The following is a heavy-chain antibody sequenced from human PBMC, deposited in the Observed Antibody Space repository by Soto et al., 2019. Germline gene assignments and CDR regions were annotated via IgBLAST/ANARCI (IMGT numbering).Heavy chain of an antibody. Sequence: ASVKVSCKASGYTFTSYGISWVRQAPGQGLEWMGWISAYNGNTNYAQKLQGRVTMTTDTSTSTAYMELRGLRSDDTAVYYCAREPITIFGVVISGHLGMDVWGQGTTVTVSS. CDR2: ISAYNGNT. D-gene: IGHD3-3*01. J-gene: IGHJ6*02. V-gene: IGHV1-18*01. CDR3: AREPITIFGVVISGHLGMDV. CDR1: GYTFTSYG.